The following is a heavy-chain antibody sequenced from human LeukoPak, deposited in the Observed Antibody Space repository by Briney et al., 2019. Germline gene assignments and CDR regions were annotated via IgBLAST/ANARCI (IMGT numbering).Heavy chain of an antibody. CDR2: IKQDGSEK. CDR3: ATTERGEGNFDWLLSSGYYYYYYGMDV. J-gene: IGHJ6*02. Sequence: GGSLRLSCAASGFTFSSYWMSWVRQAPGKGLEWVANIKQDGSEKYYVDSVKGRFTISRDNAKNSLYLQMNSLRAEDTAVYYCATTERGEGNFDWLLSSGYYYYYYGMDVWGQGTTVTVSS. CDR1: GFTFSSYW. D-gene: IGHD3-9*01. V-gene: IGHV3-7*01.